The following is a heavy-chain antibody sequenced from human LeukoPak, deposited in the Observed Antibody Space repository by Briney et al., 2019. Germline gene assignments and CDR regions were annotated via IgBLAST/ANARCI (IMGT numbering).Heavy chain of an antibody. CDR2: IYYSGST. V-gene: IGHV4-59*01. CDR3: ARVLRFLEWSIDP. D-gene: IGHD3-3*01. J-gene: IGHJ5*02. CDR1: GGSISSYY. Sequence: KPSETLSLTCTVSGGSISSYYWSWIRQPPGKGLEWIGYIYYSGSTNYNPSLKSRVTISVDTSKNQFSLKLSSVTAADTAVYYCARVLRFLEWSIDPWGQGTLVTVSS.